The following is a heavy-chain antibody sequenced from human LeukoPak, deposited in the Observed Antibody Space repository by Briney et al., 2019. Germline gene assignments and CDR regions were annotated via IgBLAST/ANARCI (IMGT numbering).Heavy chain of an antibody. V-gene: IGHV1-18*04. CDR2: ISAYNGDT. J-gene: IGHJ4*02. CDR3: ARDPSNTSGWSPYFDY. D-gene: IGHD6-19*01. CDR1: GYTFNNHG. Sequence: GASVKVSCKASGYTFNNHGITWVRQAPGQGLEWMGWISAYNGDTKYVQKFQGRVTLTTDTSASTAYMELRSLRSDDTAVYYCARDPSNTSGWSPYFDYWGQGALVTVSS.